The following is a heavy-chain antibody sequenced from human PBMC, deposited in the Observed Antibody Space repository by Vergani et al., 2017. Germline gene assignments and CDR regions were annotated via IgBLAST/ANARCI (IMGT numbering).Heavy chain of an antibody. D-gene: IGHD3-22*01. CDR3: ATDCYYDSSGYSRRRDYYYGMDV. V-gene: IGHV1-24*01. CDR2: FDPEDGET. Sequence: QVQLVQSGAEVKRPGASVKVSCKVSGYTLTELSMHWVRQAPGKGLEWMGGFDPEDGETIYAQKFQGRVTMTEDTSTDTAYMELSSLRSEDTAVYYCATDCYYDSSGYSRRRDYYYGMDVWGQGTTVTVSS. CDR1: GYTLTELS. J-gene: IGHJ6*02.